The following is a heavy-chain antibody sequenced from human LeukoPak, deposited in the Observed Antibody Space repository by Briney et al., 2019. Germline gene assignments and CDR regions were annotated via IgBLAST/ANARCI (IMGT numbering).Heavy chain of an antibody. CDR1: GGSISFYS. Sequence: PSETLSLTCTVSGGSISFYSWSWTRQPPGKELEWIGYIYYTGNTNYNPSLKSRVTISVDTSKSQFSLKLSSVTAADTAVYYCARDGASGSSPMPDYSMDVRGQGTTVTVSS. D-gene: IGHD2-15*01. CDR2: IYYTGNT. J-gene: IGHJ6*02. V-gene: IGHV4-59*01. CDR3: ARDGASGSSPMPDYSMDV.